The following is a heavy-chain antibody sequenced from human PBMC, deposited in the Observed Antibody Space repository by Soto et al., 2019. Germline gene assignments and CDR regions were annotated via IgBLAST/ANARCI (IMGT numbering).Heavy chain of an antibody. Sequence: QVQLQESGPGLVKPSETLSLTCTVSGSSISSYYWSWIRQPPGKGLEWIGYIYYSGSTNYNPSLKSRVTISVDTSKNQFSLKLSSVTAADTAVYYCARDFRDYYCSGKDAFDIWGQGTMVTVSS. CDR2: IYYSGST. CDR3: ARDFRDYYCSGKDAFDI. V-gene: IGHV4-59*01. J-gene: IGHJ3*02. CDR1: GSSISSYY. D-gene: IGHD3-10*01.